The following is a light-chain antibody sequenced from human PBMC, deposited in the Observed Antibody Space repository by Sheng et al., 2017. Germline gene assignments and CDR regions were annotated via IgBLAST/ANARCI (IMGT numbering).Light chain of an antibody. CDR3: QAWDSGTVV. Sequence: SYELTQPPSVSMSPGQTASITCSGDKLGDKYTCWYQQKPGQSPVLVIYQDSRRPSGIPERLSGSNSGNTATLTISGTQAADEADYYCQAWDSGTVVFGGGTKLTVL. V-gene: IGLV3-1*01. CDR2: QDS. J-gene: IGLJ2*01. CDR1: KLGDKY.